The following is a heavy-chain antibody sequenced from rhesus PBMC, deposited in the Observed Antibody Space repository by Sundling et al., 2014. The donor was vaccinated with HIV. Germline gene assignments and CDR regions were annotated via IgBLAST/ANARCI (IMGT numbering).Heavy chain of an antibody. J-gene: IGHJ4*01. CDR3: ARVPFFCSGIYCYAGTYDS. CDR2: IYGSNMTT. V-gene: IGHV4S10*01. D-gene: IGHD2-27*01. Sequence: QVQLQESGPGMMKPSETLSLTCAVSGGSISDYYRWTWIRQPPGKGLEWIGYIYGSNMTTNYNPSLKSRVFISSDTSKNQFSLNLKSVTAADTAVYFCARVPFFCSGIYCYAGTYDSWGQGVLVTVSS. CDR1: GGSISDYYR.